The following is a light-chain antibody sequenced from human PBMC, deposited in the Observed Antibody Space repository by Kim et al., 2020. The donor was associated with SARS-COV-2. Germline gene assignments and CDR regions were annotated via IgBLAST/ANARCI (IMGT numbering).Light chain of an antibody. CDR3: QQRSNWPLT. CDR2: YAS. Sequence: ENVLTQSPATLSLSPGERATLSCRASQSVSSNLVWYQQKPGQAPRLLIYYASNRATGIPARFSGSGSGTDFTLTISSLEPEDFAVYYCQQRSNWPLTFGGGTKVDIK. J-gene: IGKJ4*01. CDR1: QSVSSN. V-gene: IGKV3-11*01.